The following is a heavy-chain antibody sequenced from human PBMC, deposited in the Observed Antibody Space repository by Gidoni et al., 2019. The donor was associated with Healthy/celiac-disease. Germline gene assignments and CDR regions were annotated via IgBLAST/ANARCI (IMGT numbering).Heavy chain of an antibody. CDR3: ARDHYSSGWPPEYFQH. V-gene: IGHV4-30-4*01. Sequence: QVQLQESGPGLVKPSQTLSLTCTVSGGAISSGDYYWSWIRQPPGKGLEWIGYIYYSGSTYYNPSLKSRVTISVDTSKNQFSLKLSSVTAADTAVYYCARDHYSSGWPPEYFQHWGQGTLVTVSS. D-gene: IGHD6-19*01. CDR2: IYYSGST. J-gene: IGHJ1*01. CDR1: GGAISSGDYY.